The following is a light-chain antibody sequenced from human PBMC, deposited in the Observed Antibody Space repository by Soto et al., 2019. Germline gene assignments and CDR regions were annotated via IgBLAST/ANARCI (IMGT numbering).Light chain of an antibody. CDR2: YDD. Sequence: QAVVTQPPSVSEAPRQRVTISCSGSSSNIGSNAVNWYQQLPGKAPKLLIYYDDLLPSGVSDRFSGSKSGTSASLAISGLQSDDEADYYCAAWDDSLNGLVFGGGTKLTVL. J-gene: IGLJ2*01. CDR1: SSNIGSNA. V-gene: IGLV1-36*01. CDR3: AAWDDSLNGLV.